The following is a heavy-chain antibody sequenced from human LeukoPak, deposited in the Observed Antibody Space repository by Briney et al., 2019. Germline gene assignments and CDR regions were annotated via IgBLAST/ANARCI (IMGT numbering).Heavy chain of an antibody. CDR3: ASVTFGGIIAHYYYMDV. Sequence: SETLSLTCTVSGGSISSYYWSWIRQPPGKGLEWIGYIYYSGSTYYNPSLKSRVTISVDTSKNQFSLKLSSVTAADTAAYYCASVTFGGIIAHYYYMDVWGKGTTVTVSS. V-gene: IGHV4-59*12. CDR1: GGSISSYY. J-gene: IGHJ6*03. D-gene: IGHD3-16*02. CDR2: IYYSGST.